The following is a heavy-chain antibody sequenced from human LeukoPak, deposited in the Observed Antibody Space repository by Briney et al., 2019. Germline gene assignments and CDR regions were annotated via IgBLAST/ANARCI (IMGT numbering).Heavy chain of an antibody. D-gene: IGHD6-13*01. CDR3: ARSQQLIRTFDS. Sequence: PSETLSLTCTVSGGSISSGDYYWNWIRQPPGKGLDWIGYIYYSGDTNYNPSLKSRVTMSVDTSKNQFSLKLSSVTAADTAVYYCARSQQLIRTFDSWGQGTLVTVSS. V-gene: IGHV4-61*08. J-gene: IGHJ4*02. CDR1: GGSISSGDYY. CDR2: IYYSGDT.